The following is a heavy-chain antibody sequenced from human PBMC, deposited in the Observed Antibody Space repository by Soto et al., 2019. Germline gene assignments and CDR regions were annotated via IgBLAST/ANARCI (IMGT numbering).Heavy chain of an antibody. V-gene: IGHV1-18*01. Sequence: QVHLVQSGAEVKKPGASVKVSCKGSGYGFTTYGITWVRQAPGQGLEWMAWISAHNGNTNYAQKLQGRVTVTRDTSTSTAYMELRSLRSDDTAVYSCARGWYGDYWGQGALVTVSS. CDR2: ISAHNGNT. CDR3: ARGWYGDY. CDR1: GYGFTTYG. J-gene: IGHJ4*02. D-gene: IGHD2-15*01.